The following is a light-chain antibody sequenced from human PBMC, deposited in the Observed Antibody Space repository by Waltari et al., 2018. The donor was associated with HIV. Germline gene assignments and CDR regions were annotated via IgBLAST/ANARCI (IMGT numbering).Light chain of an antibody. CDR2: DNE. Sequence: QSILTQPPSVSAAPGQKVSFSFSGGNSNVENNYVSWYQQVPGKAPRLLIYDNEKRPSGIPDRFSASKAGMSATLDITGLQIVDEADYYGGTWDSSLNLYVFGPGTTVAVL. CDR3: GTWDSSLNLYV. CDR1: NSNVENNY. J-gene: IGLJ1*01. V-gene: IGLV1-51*01.